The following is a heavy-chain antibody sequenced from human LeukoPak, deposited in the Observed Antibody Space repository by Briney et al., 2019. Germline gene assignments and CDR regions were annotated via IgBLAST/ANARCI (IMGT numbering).Heavy chain of an antibody. CDR1: GYSISSGYY. J-gene: IGHJ4*02. D-gene: IGHD3-16*02. Sequence: SSETLSLTCGVSGYSISSGYYWGWIRQPPGKGLEWIGSMHHSGSTYYNASLKSRVTISVDTSKNQFSLKLSSVTAADTAVYYCARQGADYDYVWGSYRPYYFDYWGQGTLVTVSS. CDR2: MHHSGST. V-gene: IGHV4-38-2*01. CDR3: ARQGADYDYVWGSYRPYYFDY.